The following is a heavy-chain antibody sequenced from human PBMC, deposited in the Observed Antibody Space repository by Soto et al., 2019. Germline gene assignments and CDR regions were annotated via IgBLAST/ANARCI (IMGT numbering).Heavy chain of an antibody. V-gene: IGHV4-39*01. CDR1: GGSISSSSYY. CDR2: IYYSGST. Sequence: QLQLQESGPGLVKPSETLSLTCTVSGGSISSSSYYWGWIRQPPGKGLEWIGSIYYSGSTYYNPSLKGRVTISVDKAKNQFSLKLSSVTAADTAVYYCARPISGSYYNHGFDPWGQGTLVTGSS. J-gene: IGHJ5*02. CDR3: ARPISGSYYNHGFDP. D-gene: IGHD3-10*01.